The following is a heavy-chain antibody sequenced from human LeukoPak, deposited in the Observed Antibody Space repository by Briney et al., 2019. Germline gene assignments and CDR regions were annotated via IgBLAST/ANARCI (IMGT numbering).Heavy chain of an antibody. Sequence: PGGSLRLSCAASRFTFSSYWMHWVRQAPGKGLVWVSRINSDGSSTSYADSVKGRFTISRDNAKNTLYLQMNSLRAEDTAVYYCARDRRAWIAAALDYWGQGTLVTVSS. CDR1: RFTFSSYW. V-gene: IGHV3-74*01. J-gene: IGHJ4*02. CDR2: INSDGSST. CDR3: ARDRRAWIAAALDY. D-gene: IGHD6-13*01.